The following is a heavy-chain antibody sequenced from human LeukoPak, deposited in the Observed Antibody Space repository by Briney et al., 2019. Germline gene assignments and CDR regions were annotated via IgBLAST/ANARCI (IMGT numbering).Heavy chain of an antibody. Sequence: SGTLSLTCAVSGGSISSSNWWSWVRQPLGKGLEWIGEIYHSGSTNYNPSLKSRVTISVDKSKNQFSLKLSSVTAADTAVYYCAGVVVAAPDGMDVWGQGATVTVSS. CDR1: GGSISSSNW. V-gene: IGHV4-4*02. J-gene: IGHJ6*02. CDR2: IYHSGST. D-gene: IGHD2-15*01. CDR3: AGVVVAAPDGMDV.